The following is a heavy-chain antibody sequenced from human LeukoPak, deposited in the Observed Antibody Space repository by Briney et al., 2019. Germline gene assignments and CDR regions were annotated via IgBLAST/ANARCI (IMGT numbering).Heavy chain of an antibody. V-gene: IGHV3-11*06. CDR2: ISSSSSYT. J-gene: IGHJ4*02. CDR1: GFTLSDYY. CDR3: ARDAYDILTGYYCFDY. D-gene: IGHD3-9*01. Sequence: PGGSLRPSSAPSGFTLSDYYLSWIRHAPRRGLGWVSYISSSSSYTNYADSVKGRLTISRDNAKNSLYLQMNSLRAEDTAVYYCARDAYDILTGYYCFDYWGQGTLVTVSS.